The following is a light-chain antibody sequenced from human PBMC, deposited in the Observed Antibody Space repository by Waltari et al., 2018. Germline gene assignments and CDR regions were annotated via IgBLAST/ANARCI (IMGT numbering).Light chain of an antibody. CDR2: DVS. V-gene: IGLV2-14*03. CDR1: RSDVGAYNY. CDR3: SSYISSSTLEL. Sequence: QSALTQPASLSGSPGQSITISCTGTRSDVGAYNYVTWFQQHPGKAPKLMIFDVSNRPAGVSKRFSGSKSGNTASLTISGLQAEDEADYYCSSYISSSTLELFGGGTSLTVL. J-gene: IGLJ2*01.